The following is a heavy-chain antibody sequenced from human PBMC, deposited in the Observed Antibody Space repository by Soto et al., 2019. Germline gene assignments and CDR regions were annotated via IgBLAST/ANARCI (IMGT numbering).Heavy chain of an antibody. D-gene: IGHD3-9*01. CDR3: ARILTGSPINWFDP. CDR2: IYYSGST. J-gene: IGHJ5*02. V-gene: IGHV4-59*01. Sequence: QVQLQESGPGLVKPSETLSLTCTVSGGSISSYYWSWIRQPPGKGLEWIGYIYYSGSTNYNPSLKSRVTISVDTSKNQFSLKLSSVTAADTAVYYCARILTGSPINWFDPCGQGTLVTVSS. CDR1: GGSISSYY.